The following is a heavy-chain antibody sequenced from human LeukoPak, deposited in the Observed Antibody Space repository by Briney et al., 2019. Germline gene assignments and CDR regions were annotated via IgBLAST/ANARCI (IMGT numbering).Heavy chain of an antibody. CDR2: VWFDGSKR. CDR3: AKTRPLDSSSWSHGDY. D-gene: IGHD6-13*01. CDR1: GFIFSNSG. Sequence: GGSLRLSCTVSGFIFSNSGMHWVRRAPGKGLEWVAVVWFDGSKRYYADSVKGRFTISRDNSKNTLHLQMNSLRAEDTAVYYCAKTRPLDSSSWSHGDYWGQGTLVTVSS. J-gene: IGHJ4*02. V-gene: IGHV3-33*06.